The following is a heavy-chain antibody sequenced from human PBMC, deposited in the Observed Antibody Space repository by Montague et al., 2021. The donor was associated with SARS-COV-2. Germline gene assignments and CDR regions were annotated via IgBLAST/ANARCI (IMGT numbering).Heavy chain of an antibody. J-gene: IGHJ5*02. Sequence: SETLSLTCAVYGGSFSGNYWSWIRQPPGKGLEWIGEINHSGSTNYYPSLNSRVTTSVDTSKNQFSLKLSSVTAADTAVYYCARGLVGLLWFEEKELGENWFDPWGQGTLVTVSS. CDR2: INHSGST. CDR3: ARGLVGLLWFEEKELGENWFDP. CDR1: GGSFSGNY. D-gene: IGHD3-10*01. V-gene: IGHV4-34*01.